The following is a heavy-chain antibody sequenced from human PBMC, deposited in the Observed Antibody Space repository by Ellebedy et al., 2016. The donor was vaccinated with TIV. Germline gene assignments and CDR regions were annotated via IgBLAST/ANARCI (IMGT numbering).Heavy chain of an antibody. CDR3: ARDNDYKIDY. CDR1: GFIFGSYA. D-gene: IGHD4-11*01. V-gene: IGHV3-23*01. CDR2: ISGNGGTT. J-gene: IGHJ4*02. Sequence: GGSLRLSCAASGFIFGSYAMGWVRQAPGKGLEWVSVISGNGGTTNYADSVKGRFTISRDNSKNTLYLQLNSLGADDTAVYYCARDNDYKIDYWGQGTLVTVSS.